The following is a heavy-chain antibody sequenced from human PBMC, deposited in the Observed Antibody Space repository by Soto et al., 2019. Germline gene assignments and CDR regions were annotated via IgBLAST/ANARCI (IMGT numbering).Heavy chain of an antibody. Sequence: GGSLILSCAASGFTFSSYAMSWVRQAPGKGLEWVSAISGSGGSTYYADSVKGRFTISRDNSKNTLYLQMNSLRAEDTAVYYWAKDDRSRWPRFDEWGKGNLVTVYS. J-gene: IGHJ4*02. CDR3: AKDDRSRWPRFDE. CDR2: ISGSGGST. CDR1: GFTFSSYA. V-gene: IGHV3-23*01. D-gene: IGHD6-13*01.